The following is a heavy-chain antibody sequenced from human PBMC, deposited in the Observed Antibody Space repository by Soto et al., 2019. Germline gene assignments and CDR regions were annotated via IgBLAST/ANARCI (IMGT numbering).Heavy chain of an antibody. V-gene: IGHV4-39*01. Sequence: SETLSLTCTVSGGSISSSSYYWGWIRQPPGKGLEWIGSIYYSGSTYYNPSLKSRVTISVDTSKNQFSLKLSSVTAADTAVYYCARPIVMVRGGYQDYYYYGMDVWGQGTTVTVSS. D-gene: IGHD3-10*01. CDR2: IYYSGST. CDR3: ARPIVMVRGGYQDYYYYGMDV. J-gene: IGHJ6*02. CDR1: GGSISSSSYY.